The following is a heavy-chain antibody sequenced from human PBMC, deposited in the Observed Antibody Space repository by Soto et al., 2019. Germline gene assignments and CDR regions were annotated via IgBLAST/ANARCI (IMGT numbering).Heavy chain of an antibody. J-gene: IGHJ4*02. Sequence: PGGSLRLSCSASGFTFSTYTMHWVRQAPGKGLQYVSAISSNGDSTYYADSVKGRFTISRDNSKNTLYLQMSSLRAEDTAVYYCVKSTYYYGPTDYWGKGTLVTVSS. V-gene: IGHV3-64D*06. CDR3: VKSTYYYGPTDY. CDR1: GFTFSTYT. D-gene: IGHD3-10*01. CDR2: ISSNGDST.